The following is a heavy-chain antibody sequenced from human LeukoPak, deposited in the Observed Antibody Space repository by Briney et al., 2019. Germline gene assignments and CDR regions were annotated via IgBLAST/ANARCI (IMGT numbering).Heavy chain of an antibody. V-gene: IGHV3-23*01. Sequence: GGSLRLSCAASGFTFSSHAMSWVRRAPGKGLEWVSGLIENGATTYYADSVKGRFTISRDNSRNTMYLQMNSPRVDDTPVYYCVKDYQVGNSPAFGDYWGQGTMVTISS. CDR1: GFTFSSHA. J-gene: IGHJ4*02. CDR3: VKDYQVGNSPAFGDY. CDR2: LIENGATT. D-gene: IGHD1-26*01.